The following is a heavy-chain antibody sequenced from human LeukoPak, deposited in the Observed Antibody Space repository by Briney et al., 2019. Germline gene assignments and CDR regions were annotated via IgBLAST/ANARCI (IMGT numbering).Heavy chain of an antibody. J-gene: IGHJ5*02. V-gene: IGHV4-59*08. CDR3: ARPVPSRLGWFDP. D-gene: IGHD1-1*01. Sequence: SETLSLTCTVSGGSITNYYWSWIRQPPGKGLEWIGYIHYSGSTKYKSSLKSRVTISVDTSKNQFSLKLSSVTAADTAVYYCARPVPSRLGWFDPWGQGTLVTVSS. CDR2: IHYSGST. CDR1: GGSITNYY.